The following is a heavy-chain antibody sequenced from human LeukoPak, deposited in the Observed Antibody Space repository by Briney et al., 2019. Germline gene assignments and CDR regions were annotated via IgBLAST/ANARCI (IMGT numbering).Heavy chain of an antibody. CDR2: IYTSGST. CDR3: ARDRYYYYGSGSYYLFDY. J-gene: IGHJ4*02. Sequence: SETLSLTCTVSGGSISSYYWSWIRQPAGKGLEWIGRIYTSGSTNYNPSLKSRVTMSVDTSNNQFSLKLSSVTAADTAVYYCARDRYYYYGSGSYYLFDYWGQGTLVTVSS. V-gene: IGHV4-4*07. CDR1: GGSISSYY. D-gene: IGHD3-10*01.